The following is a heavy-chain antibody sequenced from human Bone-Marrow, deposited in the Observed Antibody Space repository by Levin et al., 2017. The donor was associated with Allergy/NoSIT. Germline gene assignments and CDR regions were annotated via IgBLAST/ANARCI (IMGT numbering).Heavy chain of an antibody. V-gene: IGHV3-11*01. Sequence: GGSLRLSCAASGFTFSDYYMSWIRQAPGKGLEWVSYISSSGSTIYYADSVKGRFTISRDNAKNSLYLQMNSLRAEDTAVYYCARDRLQGSGWYNWFDPWGQGTLVTVSS. CDR2: ISSSGSTI. CDR3: ARDRLQGSGWYNWFDP. CDR1: GFTFSDYY. J-gene: IGHJ5*02. D-gene: IGHD6-19*01.